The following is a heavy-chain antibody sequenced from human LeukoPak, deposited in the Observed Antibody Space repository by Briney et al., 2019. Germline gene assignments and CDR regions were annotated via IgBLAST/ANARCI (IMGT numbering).Heavy chain of an antibody. CDR2: ISSSSNTI. Sequence: GGSLRLSCAASGFTFSGFEMGWVRQAPGKGLEWVSYISSSSNTIYYADSVKGRFTISRDNAKNSLYLQMNSLKTDDTAVYYCARAGHDYGDYGRTFDYWGQGTLVTVSS. D-gene: IGHD4-17*01. CDR1: GFTFSGFE. V-gene: IGHV3-48*01. J-gene: IGHJ4*02. CDR3: ARAGHDYGDYGRTFDY.